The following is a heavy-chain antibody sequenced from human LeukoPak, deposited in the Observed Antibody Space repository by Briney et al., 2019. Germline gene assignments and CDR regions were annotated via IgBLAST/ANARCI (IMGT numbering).Heavy chain of an antibody. D-gene: IGHD3-10*01. Sequence: GGSLRLSCAASGFTFNSYWMSWVRQAPGKGLEWVANIDPDGSEKQYGDSVKGRFTTSRDNAKNSLYLQMNSLRAEDTAIYYCERIYYFGDNNWRYFDNWGQGTLVTVSS. J-gene: IGHJ4*02. CDR2: IDPDGSEK. CDR3: ERIYYFGDNNWRYFDN. V-gene: IGHV3-7*01. CDR1: GFTFNSYW.